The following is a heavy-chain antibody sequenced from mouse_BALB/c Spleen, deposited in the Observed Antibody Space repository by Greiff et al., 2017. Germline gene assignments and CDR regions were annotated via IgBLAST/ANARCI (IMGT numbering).Heavy chain of an antibody. J-gene: IGHJ1*01. CDR1: GFTFSSFG. CDR3: AAFWYFDV. CDR2: ISSGSSTI. Sequence: EVKLMESGGGLVQPGGSRKLSCAASGFTFSSFGMHWVRQAPEKGLEWVAYISSGSSTIYYADTVKGRFTISRDNPKNTLFLQMTSLRSEDTAMYYCAAFWYFDVWGAGTTVTVSS. V-gene: IGHV5-17*02.